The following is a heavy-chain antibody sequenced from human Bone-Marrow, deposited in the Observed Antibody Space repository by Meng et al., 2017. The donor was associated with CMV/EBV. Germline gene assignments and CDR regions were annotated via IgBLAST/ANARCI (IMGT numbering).Heavy chain of an antibody. V-gene: IGHV3-30-3*01. J-gene: IGHJ3*02. D-gene: IGHD2-2*01. CDR1: GFTFSSYA. Sequence: GESLKISCAASGFTFSSYAMHWVRQAPGKGLEWVAVISYDGSNKYYADSVKGRFTISRDNSKNTLYLQMNSLRAEDTAVYYCATGSGYCSSTSCFLRSFDIWGQGTMVTVSS. CDR3: ATGSGYCSSTSCFLRSFDI. CDR2: ISYDGSNK.